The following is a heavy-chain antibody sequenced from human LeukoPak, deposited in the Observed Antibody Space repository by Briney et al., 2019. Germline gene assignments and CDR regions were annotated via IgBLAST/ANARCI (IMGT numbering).Heavy chain of an antibody. D-gene: IGHD1-26*01. Sequence: PSETLSLTCSVSSDSISGYYWSWLRQPPGKGLEWIGYIYYSGNTYYNPSLKSRVTISLDTSKNQFSLKMNSMTAADTAVYYCARDQSGKWELLTGWWFDPWGQGTLVTVSS. J-gene: IGHJ5*02. CDR1: SDSISGYY. CDR2: IYYSGNT. V-gene: IGHV4-59*01. CDR3: ARDQSGKWELLTGWWFDP.